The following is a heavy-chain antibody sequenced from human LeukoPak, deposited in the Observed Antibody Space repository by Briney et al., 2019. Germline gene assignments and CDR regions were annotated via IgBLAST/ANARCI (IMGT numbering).Heavy chain of an antibody. V-gene: IGHV4-39*07. CDR2: IYYSGST. J-gene: IGHJ4*02. CDR1: GGSISSSSYY. Sequence: SSETLSLTCTVSGGSISSSSYYWGWIRQPPGKGLEWIGSIYYSGSTYYNPSLKSRVTISVDTSKNQFSLKLSSVTAADTAVYYCARAYSSGWSPTLFGYWGQGTLVTVSS. D-gene: IGHD6-19*01. CDR3: ARAYSSGWSPTLFGY.